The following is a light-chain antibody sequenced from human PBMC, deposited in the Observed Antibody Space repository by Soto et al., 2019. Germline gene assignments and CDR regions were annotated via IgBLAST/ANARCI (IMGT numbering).Light chain of an antibody. Sequence: IQMTQSPSTLSASIGDRVTITCRASQSISGWLAWYQQKPGKAPKLLISDVSSLESGVPSRFSGSGSGTESTLTTSSLQPDDFAVYYCQQYHDYWTFGPGTKV. V-gene: IGKV1-5*01. CDR3: QQYHDYWT. J-gene: IGKJ1*01. CDR1: QSISGW. CDR2: DVS.